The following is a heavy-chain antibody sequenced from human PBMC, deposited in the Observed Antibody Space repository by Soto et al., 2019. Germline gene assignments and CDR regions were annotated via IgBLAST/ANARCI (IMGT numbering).Heavy chain of an antibody. CDR3: ATSYDSGFDP. D-gene: IGHD3-3*01. Sequence: QLQLMQSGGEAKNPGASVKVSCEASGYSFSTYAISWLRQAPGQGLEWMGLITPNNGYTNYAQKFQGRLSLTTDIPSSTAYMELTSLRYDDTAMYYCATSYDSGFDPWGQGTLVSVS. CDR1: GYSFSTYA. CDR2: ITPNNGYT. J-gene: IGHJ5*02. V-gene: IGHV1-18*01.